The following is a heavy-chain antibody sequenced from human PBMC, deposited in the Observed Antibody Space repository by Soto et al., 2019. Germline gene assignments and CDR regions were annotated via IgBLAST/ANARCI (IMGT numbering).Heavy chain of an antibody. CDR2: IIPIYGTA. CDR1: GGTFSTYA. Sequence: QVQLVQSGAEVKKPGSSVKVSCKASGGTFSTYAISWVRQAPGQGLEWMGGIIPIYGTATYAQKFQGRVTITADESTSTAYMELSSLRSEDTAMYYCATDLYHRGYSNGYFDYWGQGTLVTVSS. J-gene: IGHJ4*02. CDR3: ATDLYHRGYSNGYFDY. D-gene: IGHD5-18*01. V-gene: IGHV1-69*01.